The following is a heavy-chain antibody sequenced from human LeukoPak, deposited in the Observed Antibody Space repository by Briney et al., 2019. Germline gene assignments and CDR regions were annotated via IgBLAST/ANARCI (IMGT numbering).Heavy chain of an antibody. CDR2: ISYDGSNK. V-gene: IGHV3-30*04. Sequence: SGGSLRLSCAASGFTFSSYAMHWVRQAPGEGLEWVAVISYDGSNKYYADSVKGRFTISRDNSKNTLYLQMDSLRAEDTAVYYCARGYSSAWYYFDYWGQGTLVTVSS. CDR3: ARGYSSAWYYFDY. CDR1: GFTFSSYA. J-gene: IGHJ4*02. D-gene: IGHD6-13*01.